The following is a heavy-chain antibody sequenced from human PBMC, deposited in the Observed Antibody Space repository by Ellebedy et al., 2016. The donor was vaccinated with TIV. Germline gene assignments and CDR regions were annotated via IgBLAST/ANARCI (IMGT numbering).Heavy chain of an antibody. CDR3: ARDLGGSPAIYYYYYGMDV. D-gene: IGHD2-15*01. CDR1: GFTVRSNY. V-gene: IGHV3-66*01. CDR2: IYSGGST. Sequence: PGGSLRLSCAASGFTVRSNYMSWVRQAPGKGLEWVSVIYSGGSTYYADSVKGRFTISRDNFKNTLYLQMNSLRAEDTAVYYCARDLGGSPAIYYYYYGMDVWGQGTTVTVSS. J-gene: IGHJ6*02.